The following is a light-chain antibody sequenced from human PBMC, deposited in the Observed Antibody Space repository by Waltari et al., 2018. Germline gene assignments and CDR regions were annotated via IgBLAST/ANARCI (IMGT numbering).Light chain of an antibody. V-gene: IGKV3D-7*01. CDR2: GTY. CDR1: QSVSSY. Sequence: LTQSPATLSLSPGERATLSCRASQSVSSYLAWFQQKPGQAPRLLIYGTYTRASGTPDRFSGSGSGTDFTLIISSLEPEDFAVYYCQKYDDSPYSFGQGTKVEIK. CDR3: QKYDDSPYS. J-gene: IGKJ2*03.